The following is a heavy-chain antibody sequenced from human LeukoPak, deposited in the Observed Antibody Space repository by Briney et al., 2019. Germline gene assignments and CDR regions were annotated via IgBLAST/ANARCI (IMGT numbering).Heavy chain of an antibody. D-gene: IGHD5-24*01. J-gene: IGHJ4*02. CDR1: GYSFTSYW. CDR3: AAITGLQNY. CDR2: IDSSDSYT. Sequence: PGESLKISCKGSGYSFTSYWISWGRPMPGKGLGGMGRIDSSDSYTDYSPSFQGHVTISADKSISTAYLQWSSLKASDTAMYYCAAITGLQNYWGQGTLVTVSS. V-gene: IGHV5-10-1*01.